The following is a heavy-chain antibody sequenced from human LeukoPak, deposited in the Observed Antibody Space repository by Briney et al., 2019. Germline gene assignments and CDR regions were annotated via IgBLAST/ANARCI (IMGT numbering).Heavy chain of an antibody. CDR2: INQDGSAK. D-gene: IGHD1-26*01. V-gene: IGHV3-7*01. Sequence: GGSLRLSCAASGFTFSSYWMSWVRQAPGKGLEWVANINQDGSAKDYGGSVEGRFTISRDNAKNSLYLQMSSLTAEDTAVYFCASAPNGNYFDFWGQGTLVTVSS. J-gene: IGHJ4*02. CDR1: GFTFSSYW. CDR3: ASAPNGNYFDF.